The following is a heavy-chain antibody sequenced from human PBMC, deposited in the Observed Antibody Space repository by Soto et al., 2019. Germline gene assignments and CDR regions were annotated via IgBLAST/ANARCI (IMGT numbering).Heavy chain of an antibody. D-gene: IGHD5-12*01. CDR3: VKVGGYDGYEPLDK. Sequence: QVQLVGSGGGVVQPGRSLRLSCAASVFTFSNYAMHWVRQAPGKGLEWVAVISDDGSNTYYADSVKGRFTISRDNPKNTLYLQMNSLRAEDTAVYYCVKVGGYDGYEPLDKWGQGTLVTVSS. CDR2: ISDDGSNT. J-gene: IGHJ4*02. V-gene: IGHV3-30*18. CDR1: VFTFSNYA.